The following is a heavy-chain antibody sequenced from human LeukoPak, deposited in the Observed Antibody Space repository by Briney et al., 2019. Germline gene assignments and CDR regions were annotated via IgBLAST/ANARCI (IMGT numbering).Heavy chain of an antibody. D-gene: IGHD2-21*02. CDR2: IRACNGNT. Sequence: ASVKVSCKASGYTFTSYGISWVRQAPGQGLEWMGWIRACNGNTNYAQKLQGRVTMTTDTSTSTAYMELRSLRSDDTAVYYCARVNTRNLAYCGGDCSHDFDYWGQGTLVTVSS. V-gene: IGHV1-18*01. CDR1: GYTFTSYG. CDR3: ARVNTRNLAYCGGDCSHDFDY. J-gene: IGHJ4*02.